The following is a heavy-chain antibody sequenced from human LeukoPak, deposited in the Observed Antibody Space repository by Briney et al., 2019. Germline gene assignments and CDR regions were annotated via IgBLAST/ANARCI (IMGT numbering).Heavy chain of an antibody. CDR2: LSSSGRTI. J-gene: IGHJ4*02. D-gene: IGHD2-2*01. CDR3: ARDTAYCTTTSCYAEGGRAHFDY. CDR1: GFTFSSYS. Sequence: GGSLRLSCAGSGFTFSSYSMNWVRQAPGKGLEWVSYLSSSGRTIYYADSVKGRFTISRDNAKNSLYLQMNSLRAEDTAVYYCARDTAYCTTTSCYAEGGRAHFDYWGQGTLVTVSS. V-gene: IGHV3-48*04.